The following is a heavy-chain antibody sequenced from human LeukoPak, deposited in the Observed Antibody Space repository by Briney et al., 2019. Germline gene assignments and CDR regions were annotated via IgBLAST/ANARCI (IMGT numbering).Heavy chain of an antibody. CDR1: GGSISSSSYY. D-gene: IGHD5-12*01. CDR2: IYYSGST. CDR3: ARHRWLRTGPFDY. J-gene: IGHJ4*02. V-gene: IGHV4-39*01. Sequence: PSETLSLTCTVSGGSISSSSYYWGWIRQPPGKGLEWIGSIYYSGSTYYNPSLKSRVTISVDTSKNQFSLKLSSVTAADTAVYYCARHRWLRTGPFDYWGQGTLVTVSS.